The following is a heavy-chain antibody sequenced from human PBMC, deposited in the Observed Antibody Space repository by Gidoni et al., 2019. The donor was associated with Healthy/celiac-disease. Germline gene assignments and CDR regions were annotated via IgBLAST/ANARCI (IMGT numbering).Heavy chain of an antibody. D-gene: IGHD3-22*01. CDR1: GFTFSSHA. V-gene: IGHV3-30-3*01. CDR2: ISYDGSNK. J-gene: IGHJ6*02. Sequence: QVQLVESGGGGVQPGRSLRFSCAAPGFTFSSHALPRARQAPGKGLEWVAVISYDGSNKYYADSVKGRFTISRDKSKNTLYLQMNSLRAEDTAVYYCARYYYDSSGYFSYDYYYYGMDVWGQGTTVTVSS. CDR3: ARYYYDSSGYFSYDYYYYGMDV.